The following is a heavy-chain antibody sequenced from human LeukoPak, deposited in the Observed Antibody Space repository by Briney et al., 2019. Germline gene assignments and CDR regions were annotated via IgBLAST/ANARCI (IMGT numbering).Heavy chain of an antibody. CDR1: GGSISSYY. J-gene: IGHJ4*02. Sequence: PSETLSLTCTVSGGSISSYYWSWIRQPPGKGLEWMGYIYYIGSTNYNPPLTSRVTISVDTSKNQFSLKLSSVTAADTAVYYCARQGPYGDLDYWGEGALVTVSS. CDR3: ARQGPYGDLDY. V-gene: IGHV4-59*08. D-gene: IGHD4-17*01. CDR2: IYYIGST.